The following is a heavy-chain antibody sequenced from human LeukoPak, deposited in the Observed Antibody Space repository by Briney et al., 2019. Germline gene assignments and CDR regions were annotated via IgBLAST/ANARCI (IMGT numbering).Heavy chain of an antibody. J-gene: IGHJ4*02. Sequence: GGSLRLSCAASGFTVSSNYMSWVRQAPGKGLEWVSVLYGGGSAYYADSVKGRFTISRDNSKNTLYLQMNSLRAEDTAVYYCAKAGGGELSSYYFDYWGQGTLVTVSS. CDR2: LYGGGSA. CDR3: AKAGGGELSSYYFDY. CDR1: GFTVSSNY. D-gene: IGHD3-10*01. V-gene: IGHV3-53*05.